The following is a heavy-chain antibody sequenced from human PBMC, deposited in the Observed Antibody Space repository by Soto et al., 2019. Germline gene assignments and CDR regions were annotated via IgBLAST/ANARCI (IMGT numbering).Heavy chain of an antibody. D-gene: IGHD6-6*01. V-gene: IGHV4-30-2*02. CDR2: IYHSGST. J-gene: IGHJ3*02. Sequence: PSETLSLTCAVSCGSISSGGYSWSWIRQPPGKGLEWIGYIYHSGSTYYNPSLKSRVTISVDRSKNQFSLKLSSVTAADTAVYYCARTAARHDAFDIWGQGTMVTVSS. CDR1: CGSISSGGYS. CDR3: ARTAARHDAFDI.